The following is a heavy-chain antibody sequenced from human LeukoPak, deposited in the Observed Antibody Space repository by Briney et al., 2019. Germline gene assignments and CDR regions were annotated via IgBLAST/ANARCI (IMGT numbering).Heavy chain of an antibody. CDR2: ISYDGSNK. CDR3: AKDPDYYDSSGSGD. Sequence: PGRSLRLSCAASGFTFSSYGMHWVRQAPGKGLEWVAVISYDGSNKYYADSAKGRFTISRDNSKNTLYLQMNSLRAEDTAVYYCAKDPDYYDSSGSGDWGQGTLVTVSS. V-gene: IGHV3-30*18. J-gene: IGHJ4*02. CDR1: GFTFSSYG. D-gene: IGHD3-22*01.